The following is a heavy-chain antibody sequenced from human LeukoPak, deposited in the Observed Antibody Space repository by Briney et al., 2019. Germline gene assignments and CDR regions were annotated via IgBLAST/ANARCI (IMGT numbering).Heavy chain of an antibody. V-gene: IGHV3-49*04. CDR2: IGSKAYDGTT. Sequence: GGSLRLSCTASGFSLGDYSMDWVRQAPGKGLEWVGFIGSKAYDGTTYYAASVKGRFTISRDDSKNIASLQMNSLKTEDTAVYYCTREKYYYGLDVWGQGTTVTVSS. CDR1: GFSLGDYS. D-gene: IGHD6-6*01. CDR3: TREKYYYGLDV. J-gene: IGHJ6*02.